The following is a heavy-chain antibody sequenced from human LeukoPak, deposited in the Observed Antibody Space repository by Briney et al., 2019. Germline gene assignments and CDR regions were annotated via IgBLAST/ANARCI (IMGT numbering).Heavy chain of an antibody. Sequence: SETLSLTCTVSGGSISSYYWSWIRQPPGKGLEWIGYIYYSGSTNYNPSLKSRVTISVDTSKNQFSLKLSSVTAADTAVYYCARFRWFGELMPTSGYYFDYWGQGTLVTVSS. CDR3: ARFRWFGELMPTSGYYFDY. CDR1: GGSISSYY. J-gene: IGHJ4*02. D-gene: IGHD3-10*01. CDR2: IYYSGST. V-gene: IGHV4-59*08.